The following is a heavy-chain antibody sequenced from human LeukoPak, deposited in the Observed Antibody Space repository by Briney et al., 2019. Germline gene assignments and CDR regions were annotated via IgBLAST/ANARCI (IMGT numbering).Heavy chain of an antibody. J-gene: IGHJ4*02. Sequence: GGSLRLTCAASGFTFSSYSMNWVRQAPGKGLEWVSSISSSSSYIYYADSVKGRFTISRDNAKNSLYLQTNSLRAEDTAVYYCARGRLDFYYDSSGYSLPFDYWGPGTLVTVSS. CDR1: GFTFSSYS. V-gene: IGHV3-21*01. CDR3: ARGRLDFYYDSSGYSLPFDY. D-gene: IGHD3-22*01. CDR2: ISSSSSYI.